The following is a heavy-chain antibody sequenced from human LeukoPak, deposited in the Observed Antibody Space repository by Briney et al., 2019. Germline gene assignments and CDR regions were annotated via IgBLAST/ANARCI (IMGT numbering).Heavy chain of an antibody. Sequence: PSETLSLTCTVSGGSISSSSYYWGWIRQPPGKGLEWIGSIYYSGSTYYNPSLKSRVTISVDTSKNQFSLKLSSVTAADTAVYYCGRHLPTIFGVVPREFDPWGQGTLVTVSS. J-gene: IGHJ5*02. CDR1: GGSISSSSYY. V-gene: IGHV4-39*01. CDR3: GRHLPTIFGVVPREFDP. D-gene: IGHD3-3*01. CDR2: IYYSGST.